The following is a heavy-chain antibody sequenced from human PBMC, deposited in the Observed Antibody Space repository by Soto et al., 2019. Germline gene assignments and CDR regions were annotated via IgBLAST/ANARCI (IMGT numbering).Heavy chain of an antibody. Sequence: SETLSLTCTVSGCSISIYYWSWIRQPPGKGLEWIGYIYYSGSTNYNPSLKSRVTISVDTSKNQFSLKLSSVTAADTAVYYCARAKAPLYSSSWYWFDPWGQGTLVTVSS. CDR1: GCSISIYY. D-gene: IGHD6-13*01. CDR2: IYYSGST. J-gene: IGHJ5*02. V-gene: IGHV4-59*08. CDR3: ARAKAPLYSSSWYWFDP.